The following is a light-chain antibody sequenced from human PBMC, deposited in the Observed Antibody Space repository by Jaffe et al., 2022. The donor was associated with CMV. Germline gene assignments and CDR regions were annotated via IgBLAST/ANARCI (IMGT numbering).Light chain of an antibody. CDR2: SIS. CDR3: QQTYTTPWT. V-gene: IGKV1-39*01. J-gene: IGKJ1*01. CDR1: QNISPF. Sequence: DIQMTQSPSSLSASVGDRVTITCRASQNISPFVNWYQQKPGKVPRLLIFSISRLQSGVPSRFSGSESGTDFSLIISSLQPEDFATYYCQQTYTTPWTFGQGTRVDIK.